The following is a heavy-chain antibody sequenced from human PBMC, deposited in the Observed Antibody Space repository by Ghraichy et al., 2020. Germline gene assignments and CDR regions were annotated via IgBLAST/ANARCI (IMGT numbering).Heavy chain of an antibody. CDR2: ITSSGRSI. CDR1: GFTLSSYS. CDR3: AGGSRVVRFFYYDGMDV. D-gene: IGHD4-23*01. V-gene: IGHV3-48*02. Sequence: GGSLRLSCVGSGFTLSSYSMNWVRQSPGKGLEWVSYITSSGRSIFYADSVKGRFTISRDNAQNSLTLQMNSLRDEDTAVYYCAGGSRVVRFFYYDGMDVWGQGTTVTVSS. J-gene: IGHJ6*02.